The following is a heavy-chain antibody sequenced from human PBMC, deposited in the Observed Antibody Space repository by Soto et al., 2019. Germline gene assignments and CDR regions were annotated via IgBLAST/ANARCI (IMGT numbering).Heavy chain of an antibody. D-gene: IGHD3-3*01. Sequence: EVQLLESGGGLLQPGGSLRLTCAASGFTFSSYAMSWVRQAPGKGLEWVSGMSGNGGSAYYADSGKGRFTISRDNSKKTLYLQMNSLRAEDTAVYYCAKGPIFGVENIYDYWGQGTLDTVSS. V-gene: IGHV3-23*01. J-gene: IGHJ4*02. CDR1: GFTFSSYA. CDR3: AKGPIFGVENIYDY. CDR2: MSGNGGSA.